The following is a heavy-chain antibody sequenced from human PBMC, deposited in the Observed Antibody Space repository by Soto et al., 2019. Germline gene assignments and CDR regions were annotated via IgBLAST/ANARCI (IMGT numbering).Heavy chain of an antibody. CDR3: ARHPKFYDGGHHFDY. D-gene: IGHD5-12*01. CDR2: IYPGDSDT. CDR1: GYKFGSQW. V-gene: IGHV5-51*01. J-gene: IGHJ4*02. Sequence: PGESLTISCKGSGYKFGSQWIAWVRQMPGKGLEWMGIIYPGDSDTRYSPAFQGQVTISADESISTAYLQWSSLRASDTAMYYCARHPKFYDGGHHFDYWGQGTQVTVSS.